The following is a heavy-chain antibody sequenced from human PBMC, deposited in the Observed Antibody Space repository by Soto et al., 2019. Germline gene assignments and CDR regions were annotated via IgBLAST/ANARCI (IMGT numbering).Heavy chain of an antibody. CDR2: IKQDGSEK. J-gene: IGHJ4*02. CDR3: ARDFKY. Sequence: GESLRLSCAASGFTFRNYGMSWVRQAPGKGLEWVANIKQDGSEKYYVDSVKGRFTISRDNAKNSLYLQMNTLRAEDTAVYYCARDFKYWGQGTLVTVSS. V-gene: IGHV3-7*03. CDR1: GFTFRNYG.